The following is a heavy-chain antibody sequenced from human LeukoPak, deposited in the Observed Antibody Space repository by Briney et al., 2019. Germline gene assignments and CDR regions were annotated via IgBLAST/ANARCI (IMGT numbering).Heavy chain of an antibody. J-gene: IGHJ4*02. V-gene: IGHV5-51*01. CDR1: GYSFSSYW. D-gene: IGHD3-10*01. Sequence: GESLKISCQGSGYSFSSYWIGWVRQMPGKGLEWMGIIYPGDSDTTYSPSFQGQVTFSAGKSISTAYLQWNSLKASDTAIYYCARVGVRGVNGRAYFDYWGQGTLVTVSS. CDR3: ARVGVRGVNGRAYFDY. CDR2: IYPGDSDT.